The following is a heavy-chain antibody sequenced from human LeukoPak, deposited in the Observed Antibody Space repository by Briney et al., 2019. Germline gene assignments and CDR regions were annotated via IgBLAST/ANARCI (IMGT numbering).Heavy chain of an antibody. CDR2: IYSGGST. V-gene: IGHV3-53*04. CDR1: GFTVSSNY. D-gene: IGHD2/OR15-2a*01. Sequence: PGGSLRLSCAASGFTVSSNYMSWVRQAPGKGLEWVSVIYSGGSTYYADSVKGRFTISRHNSKNTLYLQMNSLRAADTAVYYCARDAADRILAYWGQGTLVTVSS. CDR3: ARDAADRILAY. J-gene: IGHJ4*02.